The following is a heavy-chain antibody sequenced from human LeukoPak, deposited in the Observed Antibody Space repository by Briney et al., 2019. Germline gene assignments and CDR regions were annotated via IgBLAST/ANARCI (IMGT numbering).Heavy chain of an antibody. D-gene: IGHD3-3*01. J-gene: IGHJ4*02. CDR1: GFAFSGCD. V-gene: IGHV3-73*01. CDR2: ITTKGNRYAT. CDR3: TTYKSGHY. Sequence: PGGSLRLSCAASGFAFSGCDMNWVRQAPGKGLEWVGRITTKGNRYATAYSASLKGRFTVSRDNSKNTAYLQMNSLRTEDTAVYYCTTYKSGHYWGQGTLVTVSS.